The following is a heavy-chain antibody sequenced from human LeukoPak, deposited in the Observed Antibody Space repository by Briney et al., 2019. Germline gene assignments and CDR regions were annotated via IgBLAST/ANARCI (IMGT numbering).Heavy chain of an antibody. D-gene: IGHD1-1*01. CDR2: IYSSGST. J-gene: IGHJ6*03. CDR3: ARVAEGYGRLETYYYYTDA. CDR1: GGTISSYY. Sequence: SETLSLTCTVSGGTISSYYWSWIRQPPGKGLEWIGHIYSSGSTNYNPSLKSRVTISVDTSKNQFSLRLTSVTAADTAVYFCARVAEGYGRLETYYYYTDAWDKGTSVTVSS. V-gene: IGHV4-59*12.